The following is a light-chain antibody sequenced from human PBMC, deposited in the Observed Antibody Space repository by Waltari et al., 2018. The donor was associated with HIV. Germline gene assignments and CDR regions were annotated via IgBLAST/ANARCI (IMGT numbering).Light chain of an antibody. J-gene: IGKJ1*01. CDR3: QQYSTWPLT. V-gene: IGKV3-15*01. Sequence: EVVMTQSPATLLESPGKTANLSCRASRSVGSSLAWYHQKPGRSPRLLIYGSSSRASDAPPTFSGSGAWTYFSLSISSLRSDDVGIYYCQQYSTWPLTFGRGTTVEIK. CDR2: GSS. CDR1: RSVGSS.